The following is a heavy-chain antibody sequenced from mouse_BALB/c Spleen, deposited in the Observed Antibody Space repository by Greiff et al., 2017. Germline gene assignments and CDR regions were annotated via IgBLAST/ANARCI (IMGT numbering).Heavy chain of an antibody. J-gene: IGHJ4*01. D-gene: IGHD2-3*01. V-gene: IGHV5-6-5*01. CDR3: ARGDGYYLYYAMDY. CDR2: ISSGGST. CDR1: GFTFSSYA. Sequence: EVQVVESGGGLVKPGGSLKLSCAASGFTFSSYAMSWVRQTPEKRLEWVASISSGGSTYYPDSVKGRFTISRDNARNILYLQMSSLRSEDTAMYYCARGDGYYLYYAMDYWGQGTSVTVSS.